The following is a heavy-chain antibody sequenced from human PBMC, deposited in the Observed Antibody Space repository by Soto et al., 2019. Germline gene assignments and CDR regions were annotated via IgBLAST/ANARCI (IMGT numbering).Heavy chain of an antibody. D-gene: IGHD5-12*01. CDR2: IIPIFGTA. J-gene: IGHJ5*02. CDR1: GGTFSSYA. CDR3: ARVVGYSGYDWSWFDP. V-gene: IGHV1-69*13. Sequence: SVKVSCKASGGTFSSYAISWVRQAPGQGLEWMGGIIPIFGTANYAQKFQGRVTITADESTSTAYMELSSLRSEDTAVYYCARVVGYSGYDWSWFDPWGQGTLVTVSS.